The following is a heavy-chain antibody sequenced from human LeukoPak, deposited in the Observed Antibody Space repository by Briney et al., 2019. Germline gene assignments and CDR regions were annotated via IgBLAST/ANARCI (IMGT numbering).Heavy chain of an antibody. Sequence: GGSLRLSCAAPGFTFSSYSMNWVRQAPGKGLEWASSISSSSSYIYYADSVKGRFTISRDNAKNSLYLQMNSLRAEDTAVYYCAREDTAMVTVDYWGQGTLVTVSS. D-gene: IGHD5-18*01. V-gene: IGHV3-21*01. CDR3: AREDTAMVTVDY. CDR1: GFTFSSYS. J-gene: IGHJ4*02. CDR2: ISSSSSYI.